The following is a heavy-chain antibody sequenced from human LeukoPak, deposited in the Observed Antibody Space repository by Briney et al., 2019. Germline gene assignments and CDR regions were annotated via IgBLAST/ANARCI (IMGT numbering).Heavy chain of an antibody. CDR2: INPSGGST. Sequence: GASVKVSCKASGYTITSYYMHWVRQAPGQGLEWMGIINPSGGSTSYAQKFQGRVTMTRDMSTSTVYMELSSLRSEDTAVYYCASPHYYDSSGYSFDYWGQGTLVTVSS. CDR1: GYTITSYY. V-gene: IGHV1-46*01. J-gene: IGHJ4*02. D-gene: IGHD3-22*01. CDR3: ASPHYYDSSGYSFDY.